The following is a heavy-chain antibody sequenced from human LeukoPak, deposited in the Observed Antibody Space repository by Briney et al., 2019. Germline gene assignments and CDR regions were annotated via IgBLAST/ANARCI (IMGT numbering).Heavy chain of an antibody. Sequence: GGSLRLSCAASGFAFSGCDMHWVRQASGKGLEWVGRITTKANRYATAYSASLKGRFTISRDDSKNTAYLQMNSLRTEDTAMYYCTTYKSGHYWGQGTLVTVSS. J-gene: IGHJ4*02. CDR3: TTYKSGHY. CDR1: GFAFSGCD. CDR2: ITTKANRYAT. D-gene: IGHD3-3*01. V-gene: IGHV3-73*01.